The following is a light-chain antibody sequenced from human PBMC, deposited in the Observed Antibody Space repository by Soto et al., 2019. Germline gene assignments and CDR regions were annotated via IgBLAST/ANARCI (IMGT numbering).Light chain of an antibody. J-gene: IGKJ5*01. Sequence: DIQMTQSPSSLSASVVDRFTITFLASQSISSYLNWYQQKPGKAPKLLIYAASSLQSGVPSRFSGSGSGTDFTLTISSLQPEDFATYYCQQSYSTLSITFGQGTRLEIK. CDR3: QQSYSTLSIT. V-gene: IGKV1-39*01. CDR1: QSISSY. CDR2: AAS.